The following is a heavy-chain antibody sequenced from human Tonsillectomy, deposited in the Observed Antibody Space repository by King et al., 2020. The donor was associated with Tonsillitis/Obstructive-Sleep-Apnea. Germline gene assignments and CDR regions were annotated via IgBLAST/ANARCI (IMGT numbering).Heavy chain of an antibody. CDR2: IYYSGST. CDR3: AAIHSGLQLDY. J-gene: IGHJ4*02. CDR1: GGSISSSSYY. V-gene: IGHV4-39*01. D-gene: IGHD2-15*01. Sequence: QLQESGPGLVKPSETLSLTCTVSGGSISSSSYYWGWIRQPPGKGLEWIGSIYYSGSTYYNPSLKSRVTISVDTSKNQFSLKLSSVTAADTAVYYCAAIHSGLQLDYWGQGTLVTVSS.